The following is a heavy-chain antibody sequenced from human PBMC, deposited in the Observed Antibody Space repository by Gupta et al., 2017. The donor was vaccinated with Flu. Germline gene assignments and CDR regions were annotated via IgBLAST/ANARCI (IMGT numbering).Heavy chain of an antibody. V-gene: IGHV1-69*01. Sequence: GQGLEWMGGIIPVFGQTKYAQKFQGRVTITADESTNTAYLELSSLRSEDTAVYYCARKGGGHCSGGTCYSFDYWGQGTLVTVSS. D-gene: IGHD2-15*01. CDR3: ARKGGGHCSGGTCYSFDY. CDR2: IIPVFGQT. J-gene: IGHJ4*02.